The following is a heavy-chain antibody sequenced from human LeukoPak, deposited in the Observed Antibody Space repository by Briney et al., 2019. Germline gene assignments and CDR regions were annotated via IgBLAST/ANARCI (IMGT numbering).Heavy chain of an antibody. V-gene: IGHV1-8*01. D-gene: IGHD2-8*02. CDR3: ARAGGTGPGNRHFQH. CDR2: MNPNSGNT. CDR1: VYTFTSYD. Sequence: ASVKVSCKGSVYTFTSYDINWVRQATGQGLEWMGWMNPNSGNTGYSQKFQGRGTMTRNTSITTAYMELSSLRSEDTAVYYCARAGGTGPGNRHFQHWGQGTLVTVSS. J-gene: IGHJ1*01.